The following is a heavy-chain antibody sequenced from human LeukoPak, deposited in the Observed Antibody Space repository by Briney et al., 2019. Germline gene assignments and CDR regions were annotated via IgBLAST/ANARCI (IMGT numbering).Heavy chain of an antibody. V-gene: IGHV3-30-3*01. D-gene: IGHD3-10*01. CDR2: ISYDGSNK. CDR1: GFTFSSYA. Sequence: GGSLRLSCAASGFTFSSYAVHWVRQAPGKGLEWVALISYDGSNKYYEDSVKGRFTISRDNSKNTLYLQMNSLRAEDTTVYYCARDRNYYGSRYFGMDVWGQGTTVTVSS. J-gene: IGHJ6*02. CDR3: ARDRNYYGSRYFGMDV.